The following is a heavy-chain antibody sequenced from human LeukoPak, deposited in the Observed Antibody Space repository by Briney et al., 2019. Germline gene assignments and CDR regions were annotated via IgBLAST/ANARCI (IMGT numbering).Heavy chain of an antibody. V-gene: IGHV1-2*02. Sequence: GASVKVSCKASGYTFTSYYMHWVRQAPGQGLEWMGWINPNSGGTNYAQKFQGRVTMTRDTSISTAYMELSRLRSDDTAVYYCARGPPPPGTIITYYYYYGMDVWGQGTTVTVSS. CDR1: GYTFTSYY. D-gene: IGHD3-9*01. CDR2: INPNSGGT. CDR3: ARGPPPPGTIITYYYYYGMDV. J-gene: IGHJ6*02.